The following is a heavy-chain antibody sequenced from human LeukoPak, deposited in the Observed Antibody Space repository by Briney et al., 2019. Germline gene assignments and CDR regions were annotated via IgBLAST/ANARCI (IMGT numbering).Heavy chain of an antibody. CDR2: ISSNGGTT. CDR1: GFTFSNYA. CDR3: AREGAGGYVGPYLDY. J-gene: IGHJ4*02. Sequence: GRSLRLSCAASGFTFSNYAMHWVRQAPGKGLQYVSVISSNGGTTYYANSVKGRFTISRDNSKNTLYLQMGGLKPEDMAVYYCAREGAGGYVGPYLDYWGQGALVTVSS. D-gene: IGHD3-9*01. V-gene: IGHV3-64*01.